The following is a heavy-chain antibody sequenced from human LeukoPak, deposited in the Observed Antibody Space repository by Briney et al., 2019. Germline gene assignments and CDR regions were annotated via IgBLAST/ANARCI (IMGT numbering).Heavy chain of an antibody. V-gene: IGHV4-4*09. CDR2: IYTSGST. D-gene: IGHD2-2*01. CDR3: ARPQNGYCSSTSCYAFDI. Sequence: PAETLSLTCTVSGVSISSYYLSWIRQPPGKGLEWIGYIYTSGSTNYNPSLKSRVAISVDTSKSQLSLKLSSVNAADTAVYYCARPQNGYCSSTSCYAFDIWGQGTMVTVSS. J-gene: IGHJ3*02. CDR1: GVSISSYY.